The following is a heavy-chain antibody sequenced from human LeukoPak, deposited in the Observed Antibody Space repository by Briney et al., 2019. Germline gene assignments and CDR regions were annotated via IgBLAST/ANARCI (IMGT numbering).Heavy chain of an antibody. V-gene: IGHV5-51*01. CDR3: ARNPTNCGGDCYTDY. Sequence: HGASLQICCEGAGTIFTSYWSGGGRELGGKGEEWMGIIYPGDSDTRDSPSFQGQVTISADKSIRTAYLQWSSLKASDTAMYYCARNPTNCGGDCYTDYWGQGTLVTVPS. D-gene: IGHD2-21*01. CDR1: GTIFTSYW. CDR2: IYPGDSDT. J-gene: IGHJ4*02.